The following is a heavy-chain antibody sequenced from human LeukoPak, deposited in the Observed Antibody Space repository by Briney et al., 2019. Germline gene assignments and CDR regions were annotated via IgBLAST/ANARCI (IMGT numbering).Heavy chain of an antibody. CDR3: ARYHSSSWYYFDY. J-gene: IGHJ4*02. D-gene: IGHD6-13*01. CDR1: GGSISSSSYY. Sequence: SETLSLTCTVSGGSISSSSYYWGWIRQPPGKGLEWIGNIYYSGSTYYNPSLKSRITISVDTSKNQFSLRLSSVTTADTAVYYCARYHSSSWYYFDYWGQGTLVTVSS. V-gene: IGHV4-39*01. CDR2: IYYSGST.